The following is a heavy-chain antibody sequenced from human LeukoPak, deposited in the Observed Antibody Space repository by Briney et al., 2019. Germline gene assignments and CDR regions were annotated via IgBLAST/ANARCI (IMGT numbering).Heavy chain of an antibody. CDR1: GGSISSHY. V-gene: IGHV4-59*11. CDR2: ISNSGST. CDR3: ARDRPTVTTPYYYYGMDV. D-gene: IGHD4-17*01. J-gene: IGHJ6*02. Sequence: PSETLSLTCTVSGGSISSHYWTWIRQSPVKGLEWIGDISNSGSTNYNPSLKSRVTISVDTSKNQFSLKLSSVTAADTAVYYCARDRPTVTTPYYYYGMDVCGQRTTVSVSS.